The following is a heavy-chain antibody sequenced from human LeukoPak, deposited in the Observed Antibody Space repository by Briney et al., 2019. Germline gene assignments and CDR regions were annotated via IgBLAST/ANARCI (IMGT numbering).Heavy chain of an antibody. CDR1: GGTFSSYA. CDR3: ASVTMVTTKGHGAFDI. CDR2: IIPIFGTA. V-gene: IGHV1-69*13. J-gene: IGHJ3*02. Sequence: SVKVSCKASGGTFSSYAISWVRQAPGQGLEWMGGIIPIFGTANYAQKFQGRVTINADESTSTAYMELSSLRSEDTGIFYCASVTMVTTKGHGAFDIWGQGTMVTVSS. D-gene: IGHD2-21*02.